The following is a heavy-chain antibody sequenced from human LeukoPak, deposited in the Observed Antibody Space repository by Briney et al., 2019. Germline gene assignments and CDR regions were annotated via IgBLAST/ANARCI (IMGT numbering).Heavy chain of an antibody. CDR1: GGSISSYY. D-gene: IGHD6-19*01. Sequence: SETLSLTCTVSGGSISSYYWTWIRQPAGKGLEWIGRIYTSGSTDYNPSHKSRVTMSIDTSKNQFSLKLSSVTSADTAVYYCARAGRMAEPGTFDIWGQGTMVTVSS. J-gene: IGHJ3*02. CDR2: IYTSGST. CDR3: ARAGRMAEPGTFDI. V-gene: IGHV4-4*07.